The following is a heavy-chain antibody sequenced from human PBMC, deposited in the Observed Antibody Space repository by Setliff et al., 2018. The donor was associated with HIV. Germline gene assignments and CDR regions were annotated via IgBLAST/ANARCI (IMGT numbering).Heavy chain of an antibody. D-gene: IGHD5-18*01. J-gene: IGHJ3*02. CDR3: ARRQQLWLLYAFDI. V-gene: IGHV4-39*01. Sequence: SETLSLTCTVSGGSISSSSYYWGWIRQPPGKGLEWIGSIYYSGSTYYNPSHKSRVTISVDTSKNQFSLKLSSVTAADTAVYYCARRQQLWLLYAFDIWGQGTMVTVSS. CDR1: GGSISSSSYY. CDR2: IYYSGST.